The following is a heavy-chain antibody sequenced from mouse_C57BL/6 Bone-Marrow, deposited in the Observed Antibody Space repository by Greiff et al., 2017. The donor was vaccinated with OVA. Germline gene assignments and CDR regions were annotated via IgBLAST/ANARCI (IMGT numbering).Heavy chain of an antibody. CDR1: GFSLTSYG. V-gene: IGHV2-6*01. J-gene: IGHJ1*03. Sequence: VQLVESGPGLVAPSQSLSITCTVSGFSLTSYGVDWVRQSPGKGLEWLGVIWGVGSTNYNSALKSRLSISKDNSKSQVFLKMNSLQTDDTAMYYCASEDYYGSSPLWYFDVWGTGTTVTVSS. D-gene: IGHD1-1*01. CDR2: IWGVGST. CDR3: ASEDYYGSSPLWYFDV.